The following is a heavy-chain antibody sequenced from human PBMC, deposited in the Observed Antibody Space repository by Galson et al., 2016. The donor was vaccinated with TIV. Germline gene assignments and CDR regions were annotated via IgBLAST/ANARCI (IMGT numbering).Heavy chain of an antibody. CDR1: GGTLSNDP. J-gene: IGHJ4*02. D-gene: IGHD2-21*02. Sequence: SCKASGGTLSNDPITWVRLAPGQGLEWMGGIIPIAGISDNSQKFQGRVSITADVSTNTVYMELNSLRSEDTAVFYCARLTPCGGDCYYFDRWGQGTLVTVSS. CDR2: IIPIAGIS. V-gene: IGHV1-69*01. CDR3: ARLTPCGGDCYYFDR.